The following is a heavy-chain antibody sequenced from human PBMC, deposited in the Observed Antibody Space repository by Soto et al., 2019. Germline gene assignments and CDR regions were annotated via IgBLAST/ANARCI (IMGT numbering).Heavy chain of an antibody. Sequence: SETLSLTCTVSGGSISTYYCNWIRQPAGKGLEWIGRIDTSGSTNYNPSLKSRVTMSVDTSENQFSLKLSSVTAADTDVYYCARGGHDFWRGKFHYWGQGTLVTVSS. CDR2: IDTSGST. D-gene: IGHD3-3*01. V-gene: IGHV4-4*07. CDR1: GGSISTYY. CDR3: ARGGHDFWRGKFHY. J-gene: IGHJ4*02.